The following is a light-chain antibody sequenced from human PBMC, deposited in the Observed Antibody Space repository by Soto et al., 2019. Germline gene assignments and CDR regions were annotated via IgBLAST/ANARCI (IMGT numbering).Light chain of an antibody. Sequence: QSVLTQPPSASGTPGQRVTISCSGSSSNIGSNTVNWYQQLPGTAPKLVIYSNNQRPSGVPDRFSGSNSGTSASLAISGLQSEDEADYYCVAWDDSLNGYVVFGGGTQLTVL. V-gene: IGLV1-44*01. J-gene: IGLJ2*01. CDR2: SNN. CDR1: SSNIGSNT. CDR3: VAWDDSLNGYVV.